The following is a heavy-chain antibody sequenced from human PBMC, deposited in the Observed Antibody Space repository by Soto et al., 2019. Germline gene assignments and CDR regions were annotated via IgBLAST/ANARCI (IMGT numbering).Heavy chain of an antibody. J-gene: IGHJ4*02. CDR2: ISGSGIST. CDR1: AFTFSSYA. CDR3: ARDPGAITVAGNFDY. D-gene: IGHD6-19*01. V-gene: IGHV3-23*01. Sequence: DVQLLESGGGLAQPGESLRLSCVASAFTFSSYAMSWVRQSPGKGLEWVSGISGSGISTYYADSVKGRFSISRDNSKNTLYLQMDSLRAEDTAVYYCARDPGAITVAGNFDYWGQGTLVNVSS.